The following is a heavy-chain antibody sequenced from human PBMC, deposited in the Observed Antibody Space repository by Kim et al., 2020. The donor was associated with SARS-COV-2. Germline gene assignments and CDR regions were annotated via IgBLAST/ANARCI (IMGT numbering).Heavy chain of an antibody. J-gene: IGHJ5*01. Sequence: GGSLRPSCAASGFTFTTYWMSWVRQAPGKGLEWVANIKHDGSGKYYADSVQGRFIISRDDAINSVYLQMTSLRAEDTALYFCVRDFDEYVGRNSWGWLDFGGRGTLVTVSS. CDR3: VRDFDEYVGRNSWGWLDF. V-gene: IGHV3-7*05. CDR1: GFTFTTYW. D-gene: IGHD3-16*01. CDR2: IKHDGSGK.